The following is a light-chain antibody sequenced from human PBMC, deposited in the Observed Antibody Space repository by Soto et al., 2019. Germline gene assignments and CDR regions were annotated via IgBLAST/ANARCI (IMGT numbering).Light chain of an antibody. V-gene: IGLV2-11*01. Sequence: QSALTQPRSVSGSPGQSVTISCTGTSSDVGCYTYVSWYQQHPGKAPKLMIYDVDQRPSGVPDRFSASKSGNTASLTISGLQAEDEADYYCCSYAGSSTYVFGPGTKLTVL. CDR3: CSYAGSSTYV. CDR1: SSDVGCYTY. J-gene: IGLJ1*01. CDR2: DVD.